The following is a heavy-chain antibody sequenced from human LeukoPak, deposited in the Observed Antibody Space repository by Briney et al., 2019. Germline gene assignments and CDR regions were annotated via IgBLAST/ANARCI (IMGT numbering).Heavy chain of an antibody. CDR3: AIGRLRTMVRGVHTKFDP. D-gene: IGHD3-10*01. J-gene: IGHJ5*02. CDR2: INHSGST. Sequence: NASETLSLTCAVYGGSFSGYYGSWIRQPPGKGLEWIGEINHSGSTNYNPSLKSRVTISVDTSKNQFSLKLSSVTAADTAVYYCAIGRLRTMVRGVHTKFDPWGQGTLVTVSS. CDR1: GGSFSGYY. V-gene: IGHV4-34*01.